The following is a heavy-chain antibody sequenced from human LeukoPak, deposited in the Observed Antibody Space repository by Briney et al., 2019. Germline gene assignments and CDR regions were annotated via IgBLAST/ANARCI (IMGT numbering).Heavy chain of an antibody. V-gene: IGHV1-46*01. J-gene: IGHJ5*02. Sequence: ASVKVSCKASGYIFTTYSRYWVRQAPGQGLEWIGMINPRGDATIYAQKFQGRVTMTSDTSTTTIYMELSSLKSEDTGLYYCARKWSSRDWFDPWGQGTLVTVSS. D-gene: IGHD2-8*01. CDR1: GYIFTTYS. CDR2: INPRGDAT. CDR3: ARKWSSRDWFDP.